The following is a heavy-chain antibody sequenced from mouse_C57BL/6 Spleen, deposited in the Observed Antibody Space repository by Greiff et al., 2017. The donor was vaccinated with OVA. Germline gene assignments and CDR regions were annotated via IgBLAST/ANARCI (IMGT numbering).Heavy chain of an antibody. V-gene: IGHV1-15*01. J-gene: IGHJ2*01. D-gene: IGHD4-1*01. CDR3: TEPGTPYDY. CDR1: GYTFTDYE. CDR2: IDPETGGT. Sequence: VQLVESGAELVRPGASVTLSCKASGYTFTDYEMHWVKPTPVHGLGWIGAIDPETGGTAYNQKFKGKAILTADNSSSTAYMELRSLTSDDSAVYYCTEPGTPYDYWGQDTTLTVSS.